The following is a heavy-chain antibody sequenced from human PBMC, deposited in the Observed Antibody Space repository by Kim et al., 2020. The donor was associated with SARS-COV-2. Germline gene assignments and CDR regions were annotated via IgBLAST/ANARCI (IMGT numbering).Heavy chain of an antibody. Sequence: GGSLRLSCAASGFTFSSYAMSWVRQAPGKGLEWVSAISGSGGSTYYADSVKGRFTISRDNSKNTLCLQMNSLRAEDTAVYYCAKTRYDSSGYYYFDYWGQGTLVTVSS. D-gene: IGHD3-22*01. CDR1: GFTFSSYA. J-gene: IGHJ4*02. CDR3: AKTRYDSSGYYYFDY. V-gene: IGHV3-23*01. CDR2: ISGSGGST.